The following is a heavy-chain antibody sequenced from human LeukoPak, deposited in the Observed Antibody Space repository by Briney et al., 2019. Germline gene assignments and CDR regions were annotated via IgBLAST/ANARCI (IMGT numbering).Heavy chain of an antibody. D-gene: IGHD6-13*01. CDR3: ARESGIAAALDL. Sequence: GGSLRLSCAASGFTFSSYSMNWVRQAPGKGLEWVSSISCTSSSIYYADSVKGRFTISRDNAKNSLYLQMNSLRAEDTAVYYCARESGIAAALDLWGQGTLVTVSS. V-gene: IGHV3-21*01. CDR1: GFTFSSYS. J-gene: IGHJ5*02. CDR2: ISCTSSSI.